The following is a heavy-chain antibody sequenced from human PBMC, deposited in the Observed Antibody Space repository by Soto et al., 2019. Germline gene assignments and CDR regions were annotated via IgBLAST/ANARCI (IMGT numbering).Heavy chain of an antibody. Sequence: GSGPTLVNPTQTLTLTCTFSGFSLNDSGVGVGWIRQPPRKALEWLALIYWDDSKRYSPSLKSRLTITKDTSKNQVVLIMTNMDPVDTATYFCAHSSDYHGSGPSLDPWGQGVLVTVSS. CDR2: IYWDDSK. J-gene: IGHJ5*02. V-gene: IGHV2-5*02. CDR3: AHSSDYHGSGPSLDP. D-gene: IGHD3-10*01. CDR1: GFSLNDSGVG.